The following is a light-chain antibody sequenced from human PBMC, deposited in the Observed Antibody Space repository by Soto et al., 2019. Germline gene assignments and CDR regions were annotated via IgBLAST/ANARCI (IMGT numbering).Light chain of an antibody. V-gene: IGLV2-18*01. CDR1: STDFVSYNR. J-gene: IGLJ1*01. CDR2: EVS. Sequence: VLTHPPSVFRCPGPSVTISCPRTSTDFVSYNRVSWYQQPPGTAPKLMIYEVSKRTSGVPDRFSGSKSGNTASLPISGLKAEDEADYYCSLYTSENAYVFGTGTKVTVL. CDR3: SLYTSENAYV.